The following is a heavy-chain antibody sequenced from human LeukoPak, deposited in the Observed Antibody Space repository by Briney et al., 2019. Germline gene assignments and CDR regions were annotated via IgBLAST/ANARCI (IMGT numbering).Heavy chain of an antibody. D-gene: IGHD3-22*01. CDR3: ARYYDSSGYYYEDY. CDR2: ITSGSTI. Sequence: GGSLRLSCAASRFTFRDYSMTWIRQAPGKGLEWVSYITSGSTIRYADSVKGRFAISRDNARNSLYLQMNSLRAEDTAVYYCARYYDSSGYYYEDYWGQGTLVTVSS. J-gene: IGHJ4*02. CDR1: RFTFRDYS. V-gene: IGHV3-11*04.